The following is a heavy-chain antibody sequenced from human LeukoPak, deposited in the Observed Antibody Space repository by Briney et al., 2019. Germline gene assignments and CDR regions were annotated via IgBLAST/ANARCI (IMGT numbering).Heavy chain of an antibody. V-gene: IGHV3-7*01. J-gene: IGHJ4*02. CDR2: IKRDGSEK. CDR1: GFTFSSNW. Sequence: PGGSLRLSCAASGFTFSSNWMNWVRQAPGKGLEWVANIKRDGSEKFYVDSVKGRSTISRDSAKNSLYLQMNSLRAEDTAVYYCVYSRSDYWGQGALVTVSS. D-gene: IGHD5-18*01. CDR3: VYSRSDY.